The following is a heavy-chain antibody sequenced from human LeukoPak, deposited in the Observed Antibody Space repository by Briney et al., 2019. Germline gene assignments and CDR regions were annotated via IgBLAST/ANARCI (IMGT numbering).Heavy chain of an antibody. CDR2: ISYDGSNK. D-gene: IGHD2-21*01. V-gene: IGHV3-30*18. CDR1: GFTFSSYG. Sequence: PGGSLRLSCAASGFTFSSYGMHWVRQAPGKGLEWVAVISYDGSNKYYADSVKGRFTISRDNSKNTLYLQMNSLRAEDTAVYYCAKDDEARILWRYPAYYFGYWGQGTLVTVSS. J-gene: IGHJ4*02. CDR3: AKDDEARILWRYPAYYFGY.